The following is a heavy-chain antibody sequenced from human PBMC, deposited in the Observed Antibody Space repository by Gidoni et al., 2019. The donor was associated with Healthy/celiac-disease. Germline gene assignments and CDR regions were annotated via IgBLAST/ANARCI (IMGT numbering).Heavy chain of an antibody. J-gene: IGHJ4*02. V-gene: IGHV3-33*01. CDR2: IWYDGSNK. D-gene: IGHD6-13*01. Sequence: QVQLVESGGGVVQPGRSLRLSCAASGFTFSSYGMHWVRQAPGKGLEWVAVIWYDGSNKYYADSVKSRFTISRDNSKNTLYLQMNSLRAEDTAVYYCAREMSSSWSDYFDYWGQGTLVTVSS. CDR1: GFTFSSYG. CDR3: AREMSSSWSDYFDY.